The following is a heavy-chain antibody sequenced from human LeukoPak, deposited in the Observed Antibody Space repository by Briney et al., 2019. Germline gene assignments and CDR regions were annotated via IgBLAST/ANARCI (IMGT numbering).Heavy chain of an antibody. CDR1: GFTFSSYA. D-gene: IGHD6-13*01. CDR2: ISENGGTT. CDR3: AKDYGPKQLVFFDS. J-gene: IGHJ4*02. Sequence: GGSLRLSCAASGFTFSSYALSWVRPAPGKGLEWVSGISENGGTTFYADSVKGRFTITRDNSTNTLYVQMNSLRGEDTAVYYCAKDYGPKQLVFFDSWGQGTLVTVSS. V-gene: IGHV3-23*01.